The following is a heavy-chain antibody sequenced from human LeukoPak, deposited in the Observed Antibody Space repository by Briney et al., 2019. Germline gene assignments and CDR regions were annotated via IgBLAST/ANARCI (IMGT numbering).Heavy chain of an antibody. V-gene: IGHV4-39*01. Sequence: PSETLSLTCTVSGDSVTTNSYYWGWIRQPPGKGLEWIGSIFHSRSTYYNPSLESRITISVDTSKNQFSLKLRSVTAADTAVYYCARQPRYNWNDDYWGRGTLVTVSS. CDR2: IFHSRST. CDR3: ARQPRYNWNDDY. CDR1: GDSVTTNSYY. D-gene: IGHD1-1*01. J-gene: IGHJ4*02.